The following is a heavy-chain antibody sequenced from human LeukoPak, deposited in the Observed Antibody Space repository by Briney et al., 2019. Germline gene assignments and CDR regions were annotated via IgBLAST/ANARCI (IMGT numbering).Heavy chain of an antibody. Sequence: KGSCKASGGTFSSYSISWVRQAPGQGLEWMGGIIPIFGTANYAQKFQGRVTITADESTSTAYMELSSLRSEDTAVYYCARSKALRLDDIYYWGQGTLVTVSS. CDR1: GGTFSSYS. D-gene: IGHD3-9*01. V-gene: IGHV1-69*01. CDR3: ARSKALRLDDIYY. CDR2: IIPIFGTA. J-gene: IGHJ4*02.